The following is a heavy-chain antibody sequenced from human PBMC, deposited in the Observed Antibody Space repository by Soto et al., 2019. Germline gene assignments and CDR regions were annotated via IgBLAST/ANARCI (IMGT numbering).Heavy chain of an antibody. CDR2: INAGNGNT. J-gene: IGHJ4*02. CDR3: ARVSQNPPRYFDY. V-gene: IGHV1-3*01. Sequence: GASVKVSCKSSGYSFTNYVMHWVRQAPGQRLEWMGWINAGNGNTKYSQKFQGRVTITRDTSASTAYMELSSLRSEDTAVYYCARVSQNPPRYFDYWGQGTLVTVSS. CDR1: GYSFTNYV.